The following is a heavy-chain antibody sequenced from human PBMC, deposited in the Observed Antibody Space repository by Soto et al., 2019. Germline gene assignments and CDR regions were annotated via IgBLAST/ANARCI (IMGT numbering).Heavy chain of an antibody. J-gene: IGHJ6*02. CDR3: ARDPSSGYSSFYYYYGMDV. CDR2: ISAYNGNT. CDR1: GYTFTSYG. D-gene: IGHD5-18*01. V-gene: IGHV1-18*01. Sequence: QVQLVQSGAEVKKPGASVKVSCKASGYTFTSYGISWVRQAPGQGLEWMGWISAYNGNTNYAQKLQGRVTMTTDTSTSTDYMELRSLRSDDTAVYYCARDPSSGYSSFYYYYGMDVWGQGTTVTVSS.